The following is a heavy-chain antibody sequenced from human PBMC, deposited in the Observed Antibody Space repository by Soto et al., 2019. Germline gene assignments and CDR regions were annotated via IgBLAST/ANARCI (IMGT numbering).Heavy chain of an antibody. CDR2: MNPNSGNT. Sequence: ASVKVSCKASGYTFTSYDINWVRQATGQGLEWMGWMNPNSGNTGYAQKFQGRVTMTRNTSISTAYMELSSLRSEDTAIYYCARGREEAFGVILINYYAMDVWGQGTAVTVSS. D-gene: IGHD3-3*01. V-gene: IGHV1-8*01. CDR1: GYTFTSYD. CDR3: ARGREEAFGVILINYYAMDV. J-gene: IGHJ6*02.